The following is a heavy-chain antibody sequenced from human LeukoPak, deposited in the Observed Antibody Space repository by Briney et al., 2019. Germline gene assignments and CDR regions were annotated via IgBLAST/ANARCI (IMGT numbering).Heavy chain of an antibody. CDR3: ARQRDCCPLDY. CDR2: IYPGDSDT. Sequence: GESLKISCKGSGCIFTSYWIGWVRQMPGKGLEWMGIIYPGDSDTRYSPSFQGQVTISADKSISTAYLQWSTLKASDTAMYYCARQRDCCPLDYWGQGTLVTVSS. J-gene: IGHJ4*02. CDR1: GCIFTSYW. V-gene: IGHV5-51*01. D-gene: IGHD2-21*02.